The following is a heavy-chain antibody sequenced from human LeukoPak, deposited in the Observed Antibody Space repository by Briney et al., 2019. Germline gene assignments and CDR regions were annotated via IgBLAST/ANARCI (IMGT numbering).Heavy chain of an antibody. CDR3: ARIGIGGWGDCVSYYMDV. V-gene: IGHV4-59*01. J-gene: IGHJ6*03. CDR1: GGSISSYY. CDR2: IYYSGST. Sequence: SGTLSLTCTVSGGSISSYYWSWIRQPPGKGLEWIGYIYYSGSTNYNPSLKSRVTISVDTSKNQFSLKLSSVTAADTAVYYCARIGIGGWGDCVSYYMDVWGKGTTVTVSS. D-gene: IGHD2-21*02.